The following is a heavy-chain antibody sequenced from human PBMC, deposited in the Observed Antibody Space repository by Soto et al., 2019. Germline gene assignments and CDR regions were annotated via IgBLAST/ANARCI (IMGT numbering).Heavy chain of an antibody. D-gene: IGHD3-3*01. Sequence: SETLSLTCAVGGGSLSGYHWTWIRQPPGKGLEWIGEINHTGYTNYNPSLKSRVTISVDTSKNQFSLKLSSVTAADTAVYFCAKGARLRSPFGFWGQGTLVTVSS. CDR2: INHTGYT. CDR3: AKGARLRSPFGF. CDR1: GGSLSGYH. J-gene: IGHJ4*02. V-gene: IGHV4-34*01.